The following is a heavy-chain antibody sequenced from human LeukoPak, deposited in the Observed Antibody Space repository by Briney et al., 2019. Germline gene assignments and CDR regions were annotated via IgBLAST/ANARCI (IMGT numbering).Heavy chain of an antibody. CDR2: IYTSGST. CDR3: ARDGVRERSPNYYYYGMDV. V-gene: IGHV4-4*07. CDR1: GGSISSYY. Sequence: PETLSLTCTVSGGSISSYYWSWIRQPAGKGLEWIGRIYTSGSTNYNPSLKSRVTMSVDTSKNQFSLKLSSVTAADTAVYYCARDGVRERSPNYYYYGMDVWGQGTTVTVSS. D-gene: IGHD1-1*01. J-gene: IGHJ6*02.